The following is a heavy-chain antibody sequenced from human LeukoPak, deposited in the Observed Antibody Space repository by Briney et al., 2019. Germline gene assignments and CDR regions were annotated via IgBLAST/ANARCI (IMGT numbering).Heavy chain of an antibody. D-gene: IGHD6-13*01. J-gene: IGHJ4*02. V-gene: IGHV3-23*01. CDR1: EFTFSNYG. CDR3: AKDKQQLASFDY. Sequence: GGSLRLSCAASEFTFSNYGMSWVRQAPGKGLEWVSGISSSGGSTYYADSVKGRFTISRDNSKNTLYLQMNSLRAEDTAIYYCAKDKQQLASFDYWSQGTLVTVSS. CDR2: ISSSGGST.